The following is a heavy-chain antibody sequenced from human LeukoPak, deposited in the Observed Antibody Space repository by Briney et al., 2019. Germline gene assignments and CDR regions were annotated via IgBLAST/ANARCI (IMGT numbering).Heavy chain of an antibody. CDR3: ARYGEIFDY. CDR2: IYYSGST. D-gene: IGHD4/OR15-4a*01. V-gene: IGHV4-59*08. CDR1: GGSISSYY. Sequence: SETLSLTCTVSGGSISSYYWSWIRQPPGKGLEWIGYIYYSGSTNYNPSLKSRVTISVDTSKNQFSLKLSSVTAADTAVYYCARYGEIFDYWGQGTLVTVSS. J-gene: IGHJ4*02.